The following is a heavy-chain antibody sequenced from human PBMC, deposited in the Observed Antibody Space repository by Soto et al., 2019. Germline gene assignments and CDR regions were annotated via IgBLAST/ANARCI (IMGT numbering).Heavy chain of an antibody. D-gene: IGHD6-6*01. CDR2: ISAYNGNT. CDR1: GYTFTSYG. CDR3: AREYSSSGVVWFDP. Sequence: ASVKVSCKASGYTFTSYGISWVRQAPGQGLEWMGWISAYNGNTNYAQKLQGRVTMTTDTSTSTAYMELRSLRSDDTAVYYCAREYSSSGVVWFDPWGQGTLVTVSS. V-gene: IGHV1-18*01. J-gene: IGHJ5*02.